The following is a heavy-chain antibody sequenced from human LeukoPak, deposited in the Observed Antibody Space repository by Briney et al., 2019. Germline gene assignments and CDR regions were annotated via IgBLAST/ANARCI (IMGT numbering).Heavy chain of an antibody. J-gene: IGHJ4*02. CDR1: GGSFNSYY. Sequence: SETLSLTCSVSGGSFNSYYWNWIRQPAGKGLEWIGRIHTSGSTDYTPSLQSRVTISIDTSKRQFYLNLSSVTAADTAFYYCARDLVYLIDEDYGWGQGTLVTVSS. V-gene: IGHV4-4*07. D-gene: IGHD4-17*01. CDR2: IHTSGST. CDR3: ARDLVYLIDEDYG.